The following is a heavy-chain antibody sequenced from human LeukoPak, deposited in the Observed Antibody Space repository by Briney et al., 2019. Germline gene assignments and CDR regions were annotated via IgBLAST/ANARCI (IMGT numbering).Heavy chain of an antibody. D-gene: IGHD5-24*01. V-gene: IGHV3-30*18. CDR2: ILHDGSNE. CDR1: GFSFSDYG. J-gene: IGHJ4*02. CDR3: AKDMTLRRRDGYNCPYDY. Sequence: GGSLRLSCAASGFSFSDYGMVWVRQAPGKGLEWVASILHDGSNEYYGDSVKGRFTISRDDSKNTLYLEMNSLRGEDTAVYHCAKDMTLRRRDGYNCPYDYWGQGSLVTVSS.